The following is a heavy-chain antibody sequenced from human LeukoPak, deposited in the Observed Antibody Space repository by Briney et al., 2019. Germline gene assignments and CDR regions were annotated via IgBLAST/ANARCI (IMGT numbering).Heavy chain of an antibody. CDR1: GFTFSNYA. CDR3: AKDRGRYYDSSGYYWGYYFDS. CDR2: ITGSGGST. V-gene: IGHV3-23*01. Sequence: GGSLRLSCAASGFTFSNYAVDWVRQAPGKGLEWVSTITGSGGSTFYADSVKGRFTISRDNSMDTLYLQMSSLRAEDTAVYYCAKDRGRYYDSSGYYWGYYFDSWGQGILVTVST. J-gene: IGHJ4*02. D-gene: IGHD3-22*01.